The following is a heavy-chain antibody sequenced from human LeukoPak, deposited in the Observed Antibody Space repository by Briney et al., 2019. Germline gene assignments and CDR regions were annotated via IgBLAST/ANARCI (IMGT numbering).Heavy chain of an antibody. J-gene: IGHJ4*02. V-gene: IGHV3-7*03. D-gene: IGHD4-17*01. Sequence: GGSLRLSCAASGFTFSSYWMSWVRQAPGKGLEWVANIKQDGSDKYYVDSVKGRFTISRDNAKTLLYLQINSLRAEDTAVYYCAREPSGDYFDYWGQGALVTVSS. CDR2: IKQDGSDK. CDR1: GFTFSSYW. CDR3: AREPSGDYFDY.